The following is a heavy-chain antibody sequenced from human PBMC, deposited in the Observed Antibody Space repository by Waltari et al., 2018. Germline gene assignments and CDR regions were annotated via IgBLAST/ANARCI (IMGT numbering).Heavy chain of an antibody. Sequence: QLQLQESGPGLVKPSETLSLTCTVSGGSISSSSYYWGWIRQPPGKGLEWIGSIYYSGSTYYNPSLKSRVTISVDTSKNQCSLKLSSVTAADTAVYYCAREGDYYGDYGYWGQGTLVTVSS. V-gene: IGHV4-39*07. D-gene: IGHD4-17*01. J-gene: IGHJ4*02. CDR2: IYYSGST. CDR1: GGSISSSSYY. CDR3: AREGDYYGDYGY.